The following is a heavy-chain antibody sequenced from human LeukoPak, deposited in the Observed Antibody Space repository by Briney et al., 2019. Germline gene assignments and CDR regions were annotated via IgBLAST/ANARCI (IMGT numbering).Heavy chain of an antibody. CDR2: INHSGGT. V-gene: IGHV4-34*01. D-gene: IGHD3-22*01. CDR1: GGSFSGYY. J-gene: IGHJ3*02. CDR3: AREFVTYYYDSSGYRGAFDI. Sequence: SETLSVTCAVYGGSFSGYYWSWIRRPPGKGLEWIGEINHSGGTNYNPSLKSRVTISVDTSKNQFSLKLSSVTAADTAVYYCAREFVTYYYDSSGYRGAFDIWGQGTMVTVSS.